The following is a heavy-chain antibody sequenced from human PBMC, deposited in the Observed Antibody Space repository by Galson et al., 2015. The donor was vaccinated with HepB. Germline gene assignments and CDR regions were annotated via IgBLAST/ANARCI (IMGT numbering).Heavy chain of an antibody. V-gene: IGHV3-7*03. CDR2: IKPDGSQK. CDR3: ARDYTGNLDY. CDR1: GFTFSNYD. Sequence: SLRLSCAASGFTFSNYDIAWVRRAPGKGLEWVDNIKPDGSQKNYVDSLKGRFTITRDNAKDSLYLLMNSLRAEDTALYYCARDYTGNLDYWGQGTLVTVSS. J-gene: IGHJ4*02. D-gene: IGHD2-8*02.